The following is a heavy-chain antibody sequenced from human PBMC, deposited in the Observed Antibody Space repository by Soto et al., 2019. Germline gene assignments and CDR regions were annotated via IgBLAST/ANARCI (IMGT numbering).Heavy chain of an antibody. CDR2: IYHSGST. J-gene: IGHJ5*02. CDR1: GGSISSGGYS. CDR3: ARGGDTAMVFFGWFDP. V-gene: IGHV4-30-2*01. D-gene: IGHD5-18*01. Sequence: QLQLQESGSGLVKPSQTLSLTCAVSGGSISSGGYSWSWIRQPPGKGLEWIGYIYHSGSTYYNPSLKSRVTISVDRSKNQFSLKLNSVTAADTAVYYCARGGDTAMVFFGWFDPWGQGTLVTVSS.